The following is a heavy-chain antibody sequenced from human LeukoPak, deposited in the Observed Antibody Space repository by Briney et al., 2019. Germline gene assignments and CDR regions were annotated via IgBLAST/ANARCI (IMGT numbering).Heavy chain of an antibody. CDR1: GFTASTSD. Sequence: GGSLRLSCAAAGFTASTSDMSWVRQAPGKRLEWVSIIYSGDNTYYADSVKGRFTISRDNSKNTLYLQMNSLRAEDTAVYYCARDRTGGWFAPWGQGTLVTVSS. CDR2: IYSGDNT. D-gene: IGHD3/OR15-3a*01. J-gene: IGHJ5*02. V-gene: IGHV3-66*01. CDR3: ARDRTGGWFAP.